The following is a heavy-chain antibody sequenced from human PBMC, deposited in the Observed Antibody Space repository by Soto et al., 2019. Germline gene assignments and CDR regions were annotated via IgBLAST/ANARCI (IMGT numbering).Heavy chain of an antibody. V-gene: IGHV4-34*01. CDR1: GGSFSGYY. J-gene: IGHJ5*02. CDR2: INHRGST. Sequence: QVPLQQWGAGLLKPSETLSLTCAVYGGSFSGYYWCWIRLPPGKGLEWIGEINHRGSTNYNPSLKRRVTIPIDTSKNQFSLELSSVTAADTAVYYCARGLAGEVSAGTNWFDPWGQGTLVTVSS. CDR3: ARGLAGEVSAGTNWFDP. D-gene: IGHD3-10*01.